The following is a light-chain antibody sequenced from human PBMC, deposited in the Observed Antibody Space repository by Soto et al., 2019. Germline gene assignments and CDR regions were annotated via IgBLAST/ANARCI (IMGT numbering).Light chain of an antibody. Sequence: DVVLTQSPLSLPVTLGQPASISCRSSQSLVYSDGNTSLNWFQQRPGRSPRRLIYKVSNRDSGVAERCSGSGSGADFTLKISRVVADDVGVYYFMQGTHWGALTFGGGTKVEIK. CDR1: QSLVYSDGNTS. J-gene: IGKJ4*01. CDR3: MQGTHWGALT. CDR2: KVS. V-gene: IGKV2-30*01.